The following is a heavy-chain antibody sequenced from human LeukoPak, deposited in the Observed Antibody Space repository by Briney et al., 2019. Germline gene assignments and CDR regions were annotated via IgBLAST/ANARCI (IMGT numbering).Heavy chain of an antibody. CDR1: GXTFSSXX. CDR2: XRYXXXXX. V-gene: IGHV3-30*02. CDR3: AKLGY. J-gene: IGHJ4*02. Sequence: GGSLRLSCAAXGXTFSSXXXXXXXXXXXXXLEWVAFXRYXXXXXXXVDXXXXXXXXXRDXSXNTLYLQMNSLRAEDTAVYYCAKLGYWGQGTLATVSS.